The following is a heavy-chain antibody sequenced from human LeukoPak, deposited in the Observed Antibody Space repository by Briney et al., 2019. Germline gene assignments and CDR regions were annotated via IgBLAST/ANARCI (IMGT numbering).Heavy chain of an antibody. V-gene: IGHV4-59*01. J-gene: IGHJ3*02. Sequence: SETLSLTCTVSGGSISSYYWSWIRQPPGKGLEWIGYIYYSGSTNYNTSLKSRVTISVDPSKNQFYLKLSSVTAADTAVYYCASISSGYYFNDAFDIWGQGTMVTVSS. D-gene: IGHD3-22*01. CDR1: GGSISSYY. CDR2: IYYSGST. CDR3: ASISSGYYFNDAFDI.